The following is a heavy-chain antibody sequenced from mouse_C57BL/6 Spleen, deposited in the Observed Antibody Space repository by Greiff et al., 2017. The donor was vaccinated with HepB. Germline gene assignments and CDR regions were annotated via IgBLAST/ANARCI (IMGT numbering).Heavy chain of an antibody. CDR3: ARPYYSNYWYFDV. V-gene: IGHV1-55*01. J-gene: IGHJ1*03. CDR2: IYPGSGST. D-gene: IGHD2-5*01. CDR1: GYTFTSYW. Sequence: VQLQQPGAELVKPGASVKMSCKASGYTFTSYWITWVKQRPGQGLEWIGDIYPGSGSTNYNEKFKSKATLTVDTSSSTAYMQHSSLTSEDSAVYYCARPYYSNYWYFDVWGTGTTVTVSS.